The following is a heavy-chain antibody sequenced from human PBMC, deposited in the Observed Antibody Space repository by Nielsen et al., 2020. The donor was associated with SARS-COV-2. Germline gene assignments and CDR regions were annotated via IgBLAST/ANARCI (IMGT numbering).Heavy chain of an antibody. CDR1: GYSFTSYW. CDR2: IYPGDSDT. J-gene: IGHJ3*02. Sequence: GESLKISCKGSGYSFTSYWIGWVRQMPGKGLEWMGIIYPGDSDTRYSPSFQGQVTISADKSISTAYLQWSSLKASDTAMYYCATHYDILTAGQPDAFDIWGQGTMVTVSS. D-gene: IGHD3-9*01. CDR3: ATHYDILTAGQPDAFDI. V-gene: IGHV5-51*01.